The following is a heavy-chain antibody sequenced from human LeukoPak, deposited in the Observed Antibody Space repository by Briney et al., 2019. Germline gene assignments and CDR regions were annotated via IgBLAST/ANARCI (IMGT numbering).Heavy chain of an antibody. CDR1: GYTFTSYD. CDR2: MNPNSGNT. J-gene: IGHJ5*02. D-gene: IGHD2-2*01. CDR3: ATANGVGYCSSTSCYGFDP. V-gene: IGHV1-8*02. Sequence: ASVKVSCKASGYTFTSYDINWVRQATGQGLEWMGWMNPNSGNTGYAQKFQGRVTMTRDTSISTAYMELSRLRSDDTAVYYCATANGVGYCSSTSCYGFDPWGQGTLVTVSS.